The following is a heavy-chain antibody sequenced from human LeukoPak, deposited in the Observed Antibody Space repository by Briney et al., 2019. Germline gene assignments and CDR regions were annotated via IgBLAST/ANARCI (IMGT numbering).Heavy chain of an antibody. D-gene: IGHD3-3*01. CDR1: GFTFSSYS. CDR3: ARDEIFGVVGRDFDY. V-gene: IGHV3-21*01. J-gene: IGHJ4*02. CDR2: ISSSSSYI. Sequence: PGGSLRLSCAASGFTFSSYSMNWVRQAPGKGLEWVSSISSSSSYIYYADSVKGRFTISRDNAKNSLYLQMNSLRAEDTAVYYCARDEIFGVVGRDFDYWGQGTLVTVSS.